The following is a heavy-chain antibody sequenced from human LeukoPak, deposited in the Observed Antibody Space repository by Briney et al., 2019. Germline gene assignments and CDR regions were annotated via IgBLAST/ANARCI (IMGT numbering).Heavy chain of an antibody. Sequence: PGGSLRLSCAASGFTFSSYAMSWVRQAPGKGLEWVANIKQDGSEKYYVDSVKGRFTISRDNAKNSLYLQMNSLRAEDTAVYYCARDRYFSGNFDYWGQGTLVTVSS. V-gene: IGHV3-7*01. J-gene: IGHJ4*02. D-gene: IGHD1-1*01. CDR3: ARDRYFSGNFDY. CDR2: IKQDGSEK. CDR1: GFTFSSYA.